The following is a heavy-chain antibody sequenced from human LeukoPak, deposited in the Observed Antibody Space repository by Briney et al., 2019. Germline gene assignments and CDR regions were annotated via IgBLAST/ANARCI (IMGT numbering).Heavy chain of an antibody. J-gene: IGHJ4*02. D-gene: IGHD2-2*02. CDR1: GFTFSTYN. V-gene: IGHV3-21*01. Sequence: PGGSLRLSCAASGFTFSTYNMNWVRQAPGKGLESVSSNSGGSFYIYYANSLKGRFTVSRDNAKNSLFLQMNSLRAEDTAIYYCASSKRYCSSTNCYMVGIDYWGQGTLVTVSS. CDR2: NSGGSFYI. CDR3: ASSKRYCSSTNCYMVGIDY.